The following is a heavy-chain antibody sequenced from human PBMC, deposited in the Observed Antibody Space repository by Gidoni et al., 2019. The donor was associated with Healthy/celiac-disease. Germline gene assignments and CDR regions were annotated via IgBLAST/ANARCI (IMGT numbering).Heavy chain of an antibody. CDR2: ISSNGGST. CDR3: VNGRDSSSNEGGY. V-gene: IGHV3-64D*06. D-gene: IGHD6-13*01. Sequence: EVQLVESGGGLVQPGGSLRLSCSASCFTFSSYAMHWVRPAPGKGLEYVSAISSNGGSTYYADCVKGRFTISRDNSKSTLDLQMSSLRAEDTAVYYCVNGRDSSSNEGGYWGQGTLFTVSS. J-gene: IGHJ4*02. CDR1: CFTFSSYA.